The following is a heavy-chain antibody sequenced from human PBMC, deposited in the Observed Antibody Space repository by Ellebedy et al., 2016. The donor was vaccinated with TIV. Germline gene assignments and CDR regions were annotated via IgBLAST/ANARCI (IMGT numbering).Heavy chain of an antibody. Sequence: GGSLRLSXQISGYNFPNNWIGWVRQMPGKGLEWMTRIDPSDPYNKYSPSFQGRVSISVDKSITTAYLQWDSLKASDTAMYYCARHELGSNAAFDSWGPGTLVIVSS. J-gene: IGHJ4*02. CDR1: GYNFPNNW. CDR2: IDPSDPYN. V-gene: IGHV5-10-1*01. CDR3: ARHELGSNAAFDS. D-gene: IGHD7-27*01.